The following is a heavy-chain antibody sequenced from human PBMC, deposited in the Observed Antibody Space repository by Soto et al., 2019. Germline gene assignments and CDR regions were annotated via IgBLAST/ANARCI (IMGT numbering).Heavy chain of an antibody. Sequence: EVQLVESGGGLVQPGGSLRLSCAASGFTFSSYWMSWVRQAPGKGLEWVANIKPDGSEKYYVDSVRGRFTISRDNVENSLNLQMNSLRAEDAALYYCARDEARPLGYLGQGTLVTVYS. CDR1: GFTFSSYW. J-gene: IGHJ4*02. D-gene: IGHD6-6*01. CDR3: ARDEARPLGY. CDR2: IKPDGSEK. V-gene: IGHV3-7*01.